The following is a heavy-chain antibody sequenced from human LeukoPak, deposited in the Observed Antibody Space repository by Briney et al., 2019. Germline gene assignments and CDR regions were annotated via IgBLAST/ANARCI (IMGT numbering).Heavy chain of an antibody. J-gene: IGHJ4*02. Sequence: SETLSLTCTVSGGSISSYYWSWIRQPPGKGLEWIGYIYYSGSTYYNPSLKSRVTISLDTSKNQFSLKLSSVTAADTAVYYCASLGYSYGSVDYWGQGTLVTVSS. D-gene: IGHD5-18*01. CDR2: IYYSGST. V-gene: IGHV4-59*08. CDR3: ASLGYSYGSVDY. CDR1: GGSISSYY.